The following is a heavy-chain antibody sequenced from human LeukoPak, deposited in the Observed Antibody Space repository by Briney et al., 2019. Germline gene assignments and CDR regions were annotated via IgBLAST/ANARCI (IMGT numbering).Heavy chain of an antibody. CDR3: ARFTYYYDSSGYPGASFDY. D-gene: IGHD3-22*01. V-gene: IGHV3-21*01. Sequence: PGGSLRLSCAASGFTFSSYSMNWVRQAPGKGLEWVSSISSSSSYIYYADSVKGRFTISRDNAKNSLYLQMNSLRAEDTAVYYCARFTYYYDSSGYPGASFDYWGQGTLVTVSS. J-gene: IGHJ4*02. CDR1: GFTFSSYS. CDR2: ISSSSSYI.